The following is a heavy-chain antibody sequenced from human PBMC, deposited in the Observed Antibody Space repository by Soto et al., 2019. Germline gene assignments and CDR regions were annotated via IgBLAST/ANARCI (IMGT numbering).Heavy chain of an antibody. CDR2: VNPGGGIG. D-gene: IGHD5-12*01. V-gene: IGHV1-46*01. J-gene: IGHJ4*02. CDR1: GYKFINHY. Sequence: QVQLVQSGADVKNPGASVKISCTASGYKFINHYIHWVLQAPRPGLEWMGLVNPGGGIGDVAQKFHDRVTMTRDPSTNTVYMELSSLTSDDTALYYCARDSSATATSYSLDFWGQGALVTVSS. CDR3: ARDSSATATSYSLDF.